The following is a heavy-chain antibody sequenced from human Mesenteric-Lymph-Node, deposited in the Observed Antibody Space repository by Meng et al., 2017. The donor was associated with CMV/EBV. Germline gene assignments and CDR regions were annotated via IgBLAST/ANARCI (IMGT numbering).Heavy chain of an antibody. J-gene: IGHJ4*02. V-gene: IGHV4-34*01. Sequence: QVQVHHWGAGLLKPSETLSVTCAVYGGSFSGYYWNWIRQSPEKGLEWIGEINHSGSTTYNPSFTSRIIISVDTTTNQISLNMSSVTAADTAVYYCTRGSSYDILTGYFDFWGQGALVTVSS. CDR1: GGSFSGYY. CDR3: TRGSSYDILTGYFDF. CDR2: INHSGST. D-gene: IGHD3-9*01.